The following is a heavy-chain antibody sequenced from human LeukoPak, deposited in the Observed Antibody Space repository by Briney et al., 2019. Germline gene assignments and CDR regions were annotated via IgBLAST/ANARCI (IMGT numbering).Heavy chain of an antibody. J-gene: IGHJ4*02. CDR2: IYHRGST. D-gene: IGHD3-16*02. CDR1: GGSVDSSDYY. CDR3: ATSLLEGYFDY. V-gene: IGHV4-30-2*01. Sequence: SETLSLTCTVSGGSVDSSDYYWTWIRQPPGKGLEDIGYIYHRGSTYYNPSLESRVTMSVDRSRNQFSLKLTSVTAADTAVYYCATSLLEGYFDYWGQGTLISVSS.